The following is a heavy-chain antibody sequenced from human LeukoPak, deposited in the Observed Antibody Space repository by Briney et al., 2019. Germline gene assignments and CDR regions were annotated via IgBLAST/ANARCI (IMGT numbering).Heavy chain of an antibody. Sequence: GGSLRLSCAASGFTFSDYYMSWIRQAPGEGLEWGSYISSSGSTIYYADSVKGRFTISRDNAKNSLYLQMNSLRAEDRAVYYCARSHKYYYDSSGYYNYWGQGTLVTVSS. CDR2: ISSSGSTI. J-gene: IGHJ4*02. CDR3: ARSHKYYYDSSGYYNY. D-gene: IGHD3-22*01. CDR1: GFTFSDYY. V-gene: IGHV3-11*01.